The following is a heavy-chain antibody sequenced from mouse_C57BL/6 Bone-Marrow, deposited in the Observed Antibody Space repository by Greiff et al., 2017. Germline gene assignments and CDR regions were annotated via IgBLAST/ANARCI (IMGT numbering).Heavy chain of an antibody. D-gene: IGHD1-1*02. J-gene: IGHJ3*01. V-gene: IGHV14-1*01. CDR1: GFNIKDYY. CDR3: TRGLWDYPWFAY. CDR2: IDPEDGDT. Sequence: EVQLQQSGAELVRPGASVKLSCTASGFNIKDYYMHWVKQRPEQGLEWIGRIDPEDGDTEYAPKFQGKATMTADTSSNTAYPQLSSLTSEDTAVYYCTRGLWDYPWFAYWGQGTLVTVSA.